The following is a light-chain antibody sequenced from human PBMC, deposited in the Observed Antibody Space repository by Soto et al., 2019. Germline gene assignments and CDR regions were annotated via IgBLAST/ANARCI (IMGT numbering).Light chain of an antibody. CDR2: SNN. V-gene: IGLV1-44*01. CDR1: RSNIGRNT. J-gene: IGLJ2*01. CDR3: AAWDDSLNGVV. Sequence: QSVLTQPPSASGTPGQRVTISCSGSRSNIGRNTVNWYQQFSGTAPKLLIYSNNQRPSGVPDRFSGSKSGTSASLAISGLQSEDEADYYCAAWDDSLNGVVFGGGTKLTV.